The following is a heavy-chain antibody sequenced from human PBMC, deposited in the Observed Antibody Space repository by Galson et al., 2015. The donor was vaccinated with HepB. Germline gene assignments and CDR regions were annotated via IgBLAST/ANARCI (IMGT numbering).Heavy chain of an antibody. CDR3: ARGGCSSTSCYTTGLGAFDI. CDR2: INPSGGST. V-gene: IGHV1-46*01. J-gene: IGHJ3*02. Sequence: SVKVSCKASGYTFTSYYMHWVRQAPGQGLEWMGIINPSGGSTSYAQKFQGRVTMTRDTSTSTVYMELSSLRSEDTAVYYCARGGCSSTSCYTTGLGAFDIWGQGTMVTVSS. D-gene: IGHD2-2*02. CDR1: GYTFTSYY.